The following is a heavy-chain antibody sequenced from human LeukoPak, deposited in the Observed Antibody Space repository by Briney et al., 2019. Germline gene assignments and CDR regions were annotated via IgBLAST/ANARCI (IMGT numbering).Heavy chain of an antibody. V-gene: IGHV3-33*06. J-gene: IGHJ4*02. Sequence: PGGSLRLSCAASGFTFSSYSMNWVRQAPGKGLEWVAVIWYDGSNKYYADSVKGRFTISRDNSKNTLYLQMNSLRAEDTAVYYCAKDGTGAYFDYWGQGTLVTVSS. CDR2: IWYDGSNK. CDR1: GFTFSSYS. CDR3: AKDGTGAYFDY. D-gene: IGHD7-27*01.